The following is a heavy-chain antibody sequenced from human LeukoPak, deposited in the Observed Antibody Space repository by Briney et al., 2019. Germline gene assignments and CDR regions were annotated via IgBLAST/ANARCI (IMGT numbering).Heavy chain of an antibody. D-gene: IGHD3-22*01. J-gene: IGHJ4*02. CDR1: GASISGSY. CDR2: ANSSGST. Sequence: SETLSLTCTISGASISGSYWNWVRPPPGSEREWIGYANSSGSTDYNPSLKSRATISVDASKNQFSLKRSFVTDEATAFYYCATSYDSKIVHFDNWGQGALVTVSS. V-gene: IGHV4-4*09. CDR3: ATSYDSKIVHFDN.